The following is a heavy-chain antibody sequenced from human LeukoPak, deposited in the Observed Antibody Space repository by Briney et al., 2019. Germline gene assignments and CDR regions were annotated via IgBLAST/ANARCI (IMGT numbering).Heavy chain of an antibody. D-gene: IGHD3-22*01. CDR2: INSDGSSS. V-gene: IGHV3-74*01. J-gene: IGHJ4*02. Sequence: GGSLRLSCAASGFTFSSYWMHWVRQAPGKGLVWVSHINSDGSSSNYADSVKGRFTISRDNAKNTLYLQMNSLRAEDTAVYYCAKYVVVVITTYFDYRGQGTLVTVSS. CDR3: AKYVVVVITTYFDY. CDR1: GFTFSSYW.